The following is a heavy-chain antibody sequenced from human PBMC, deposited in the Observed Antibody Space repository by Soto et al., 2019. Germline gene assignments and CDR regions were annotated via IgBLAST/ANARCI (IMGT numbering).Heavy chain of an antibody. CDR2: IYYSGRT. CDR3: ARVGGDDFGDSGGFDY. J-gene: IGHJ4*02. V-gene: IGHV4-59*01. CDR1: GGSIRDDF. Sequence: SETLSLTCTVSGGSIRDDFWTWIRQPPVNGLEWIGYIYYSGRTNYNPSLKSRVSISVDTSKNHFSLQLRSATAADTAVYYCARVGGDDFGDSGGFDYWGQGTLVTVSS. D-gene: IGHD4-17*01.